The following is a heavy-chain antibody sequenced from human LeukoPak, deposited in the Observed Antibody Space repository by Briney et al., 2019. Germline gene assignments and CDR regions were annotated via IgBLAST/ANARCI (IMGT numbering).Heavy chain of an antibody. CDR2: MNPNSGNT. CDR1: GYTFTSYD. CDR3: ARGKRLRRTVYYYYYMDV. V-gene: IGHV1-8*01. J-gene: IGHJ6*03. D-gene: IGHD5-12*01. Sequence: ASVKVSCKASGYTFTSYDINWVRQATGQGLEWMGWMNPNSGNTGYAQKFQGRVTMTRSTSISTAYMELSSLRSEDTAVYYCARGKRLRRTVYYYYYMDVWGKGTTVTVSS.